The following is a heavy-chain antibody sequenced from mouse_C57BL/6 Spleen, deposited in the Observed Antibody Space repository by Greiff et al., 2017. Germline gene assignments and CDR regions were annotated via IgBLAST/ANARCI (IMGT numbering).Heavy chain of an antibody. CDR2: ISYDGSN. J-gene: IGHJ1*03. CDR1: GYSITSGYY. D-gene: IGHD2-5*01. CDR3: ARGDAYSNYWYFDV. Sequence: EVQRVESGPGLVKPSQSLSLTCSVTGYSITSGYYWNWIRQFPGNKLEWMGYISYDGSNNYNPSLKNRISITRDTSKNQFFLKLNSVTTEDTATYYCARGDAYSNYWYFDVWGTGTTVTVSS. V-gene: IGHV3-6*01.